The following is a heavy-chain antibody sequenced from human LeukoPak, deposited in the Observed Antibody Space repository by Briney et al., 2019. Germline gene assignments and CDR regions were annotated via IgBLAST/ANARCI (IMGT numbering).Heavy chain of an antibody. Sequence: GGSLRLSCAASGFTFSSYAMTWVRQAPREGLEWVSAMTSGGGTYYADSVKGRFTISRDNSKNTLYLQMNSLRPEDTAVYYCASESSSGWLFFDYWGQGTLVTVSS. J-gene: IGHJ4*02. D-gene: IGHD6-19*01. V-gene: IGHV3-23*01. CDR3: ASESSSGWLFFDY. CDR1: GFTFSSYA. CDR2: MTSGGGT.